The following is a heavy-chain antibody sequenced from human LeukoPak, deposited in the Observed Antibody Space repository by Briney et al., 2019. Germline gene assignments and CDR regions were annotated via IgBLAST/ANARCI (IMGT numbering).Heavy chain of an antibody. CDR3: ARDRGYSPDH. D-gene: IGHD5-18*01. J-gene: IGHJ4*02. V-gene: IGHV3-74*01. Sequence: PGGSLRLSCAASGFTFSVFWMHWVRQAPGEGLVWVSHINSDGRSTSYADSVKGRFTISRDNAKNTLYLQMNSLRAEDTGVYYCARDRGYSPDHWGQGTLATVSS. CDR2: INSDGRST. CDR1: GFTFSVFW.